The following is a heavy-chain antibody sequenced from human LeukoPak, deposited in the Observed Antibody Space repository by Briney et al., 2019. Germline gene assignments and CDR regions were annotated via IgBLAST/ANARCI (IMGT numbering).Heavy chain of an antibody. D-gene: IGHD3-10*01. J-gene: IGHJ4*02. CDR2: ISSISSTI. CDR1: GSTFSSYS. Sequence: GGSLRPSWAAAGSTFSSYSMNWVRQAPGEGLEWVSYISSISSTIYYADSVKGRFIISSDNAKSFLYLQMSSLRAEDTAFYCWAKDIGAGSYYNFDNWGQGTLVTVSS. V-gene: IGHV3-48*04. CDR3: AKDIGAGSYYNFDN.